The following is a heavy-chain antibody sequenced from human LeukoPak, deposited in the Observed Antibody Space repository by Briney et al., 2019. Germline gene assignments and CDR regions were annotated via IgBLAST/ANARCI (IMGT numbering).Heavy chain of an antibody. Sequence: GGSLRLSCAASGFNFHEYSMHWVRQTPARGLEWVALISWQSTTTYYADSVKGRFTISRDNSKNTLYLQMNSLRAEDTAVYYCAKEIGSGYYYYGMDVWGQGTTVTVSS. D-gene: IGHD3-10*01. CDR2: ISWQSTTT. CDR3: AKEIGSGYYYYGMDV. J-gene: IGHJ6*02. V-gene: IGHV3-43*01. CDR1: GFNFHEYS.